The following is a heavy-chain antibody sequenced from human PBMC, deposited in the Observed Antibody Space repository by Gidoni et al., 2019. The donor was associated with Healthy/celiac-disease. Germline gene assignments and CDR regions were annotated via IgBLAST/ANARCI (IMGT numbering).Heavy chain of an antibody. V-gene: IGHV3-33*01. CDR3: ARDATLYGSGSYISNWFDP. D-gene: IGHD3-10*01. J-gene: IGHJ5*02. CDR2: IWYDGSNK. Sequence: QVQLVESGGGVVQPGRSLRLSCAASGFTFSSYGMHWVRQAPGKGLEWVAVIWYDGSNKYYADSVKGRFTISRDNSKNTLYLQMNSLRAEDTAVYYCARDATLYGSGSYISNWFDPWGQGTLVTVSS. CDR1: GFTFSSYG.